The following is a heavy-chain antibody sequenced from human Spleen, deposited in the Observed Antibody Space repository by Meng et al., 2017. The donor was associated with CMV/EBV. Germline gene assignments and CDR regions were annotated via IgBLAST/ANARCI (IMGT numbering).Heavy chain of an antibody. Sequence: VYGGSFSGYYWSWIRQPPGKGLEWIGEINHSGSTNYNPSLKSRVTISVDTSKNQFSLKLSSVTAADTAVYYCASDPYYYDSSGAFDPWGQGTLVTSPQ. CDR1: GGSFSGYY. D-gene: IGHD3-22*01. V-gene: IGHV4-34*01. CDR2: INHSGST. J-gene: IGHJ5*02. CDR3: ASDPYYYDSSGAFDP.